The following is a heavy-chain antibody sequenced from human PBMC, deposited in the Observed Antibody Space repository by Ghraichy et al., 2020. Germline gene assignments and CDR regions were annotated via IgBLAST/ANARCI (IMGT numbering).Heavy chain of an antibody. J-gene: IGHJ5*02. V-gene: IGHV4-30-2*01. D-gene: IGHD1/OR15-1a*01. CDR1: GGSISSGGYS. CDR3: ARTEYNWNKNWFDP. CDR2: IYHSGNM. Sequence: SETLSLTCAVSGGSISSGGYSWSWIRQPPGKGLEWIGYIYHSGNMYYNPSLKSRVTISVDRSKNQFSLKLNSVTAADTAVYYCARTEYNWNKNWFDPWGQGTLVTVSS.